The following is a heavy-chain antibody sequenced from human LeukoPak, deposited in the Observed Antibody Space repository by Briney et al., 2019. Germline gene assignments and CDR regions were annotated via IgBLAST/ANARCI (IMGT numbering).Heavy chain of an antibody. CDR3: ATKQWLAPPPDS. D-gene: IGHD6-19*01. Sequence: PGGSLRLSCAASGFTFSKYCMLRVRHAPGKGLESVSRINTDGTVITYADSVKGRFTVSSDNADNTMFLQMNSVRDEDTAVYYCATKQWLAPPPDSWGQGTPVTVSS. V-gene: IGHV3-74*01. CDR2: INTDGTVI. CDR1: GFTFSKYC. J-gene: IGHJ4*02.